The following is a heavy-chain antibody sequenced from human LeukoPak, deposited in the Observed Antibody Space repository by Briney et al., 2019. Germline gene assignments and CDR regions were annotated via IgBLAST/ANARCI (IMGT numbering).Heavy chain of an antibody. J-gene: IGHJ4*02. CDR2: VNGDGSTT. D-gene: IGHD3-22*01. CDR1: GFAFSRYW. CDR3: ARDRHYYDSSGYYYN. Sequence: GGSLRLSCAASGFAFSRYWMHWVRQAPGKGLVWVSRVNGDGSTTTYADSVKGRFTISRDNAKNTLYLQMNSLRAEDTAVYYCARDRHYYDSSGYYYNWGQGTLVTVSS. V-gene: IGHV3-74*01.